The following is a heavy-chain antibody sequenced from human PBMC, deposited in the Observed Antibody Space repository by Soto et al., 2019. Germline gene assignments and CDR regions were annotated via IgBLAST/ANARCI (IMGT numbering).Heavy chain of an antibody. D-gene: IGHD5-18*01. J-gene: IGHJ4*02. CDR3: AKEGYSYDPYYFDF. CDR1: GFIFSSYG. CDR2: ISYDGSNK. V-gene: IGHV3-30*18. Sequence: PGGSLRLSCAASGFIFSSYGMHWVRQAPGKGLEWVAVISYDGSNKYYADSVKGRFTISRDNSKNTLYLQMNSLRAEDTAVYYCAKEGYSYDPYYFDFWGQGTPVTVSS.